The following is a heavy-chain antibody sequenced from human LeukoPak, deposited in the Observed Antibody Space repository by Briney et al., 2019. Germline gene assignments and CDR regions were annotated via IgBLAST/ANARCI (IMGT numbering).Heavy chain of an antibody. CDR1: GGSISSGGYS. J-gene: IGHJ4*02. V-gene: IGHV4-30-2*01. CDR2: IYHNGNT. CDR3: ASGGYSYGFDY. D-gene: IGHD5-18*01. Sequence: SETLSLTCAVSGGSISSGGYSWSWIRQPPGKGLEWIGYIYHNGNTYYSPSLKSRVTISVDRSKNQLSLKLSSVTAADTAMYYCASGGYSYGFDYWGQGTLVTVSS.